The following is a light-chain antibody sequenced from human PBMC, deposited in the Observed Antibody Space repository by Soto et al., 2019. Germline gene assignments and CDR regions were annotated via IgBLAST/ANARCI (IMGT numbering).Light chain of an antibody. CDR2: ANG. Sequence: QSVLTQPPSVSGAPGQRVTISCTGSRSNIGTGYDVHWYQHLPGTAPKLLIYANGNRPSGVPDRFSASKSGTSASLAISGLQAEDEAVYYCQSYDSSLSGSAVFGGGTKLTVL. CDR1: RSNIGTGYD. V-gene: IGLV1-40*01. CDR3: QSYDSSLSGSAV. J-gene: IGLJ2*01.